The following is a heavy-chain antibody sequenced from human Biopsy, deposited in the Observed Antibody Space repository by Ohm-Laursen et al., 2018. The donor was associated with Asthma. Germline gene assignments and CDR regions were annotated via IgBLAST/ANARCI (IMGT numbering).Heavy chain of an antibody. CDR2: DNTGIGHT. D-gene: IGHD3-9*01. Sequence: SVKASCKPYGSTFISFAIHWVRQAPGQRLVCMGWDNTGIGHTKYSQKFQGRVTITRDTSASTAYMELRSLRSEDTATYYCARTYYDFLTGQVKDVFGVWGQGTMVTVSS. V-gene: IGHV1-3*04. CDR3: ARTYYDFLTGQVKDVFGV. CDR1: GSTFISFA. J-gene: IGHJ3*01.